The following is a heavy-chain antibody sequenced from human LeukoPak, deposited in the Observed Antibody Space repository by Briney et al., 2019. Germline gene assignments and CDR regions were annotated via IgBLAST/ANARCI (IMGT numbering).Heavy chain of an antibody. CDR1: GFTFSSYE. V-gene: IGHV3-48*03. CDR3: ARGDLPLGAFDI. Sequence: GGSLRLSCAASGFTFSSYEMNWVRQAPGKGLEWVSYISSSGSTIYYADSVKGRFTISRDNAKNSLYLQMNSLRAEDTAVYYCARGDLPLGAFDIWGQGTMVTVSS. D-gene: IGHD2-21*01. CDR2: ISSSGSTI. J-gene: IGHJ3*02.